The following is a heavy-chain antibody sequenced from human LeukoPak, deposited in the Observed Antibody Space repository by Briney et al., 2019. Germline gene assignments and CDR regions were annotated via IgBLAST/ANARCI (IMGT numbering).Heavy chain of an antibody. CDR1: GGSISSYY. CDR3: AGVYCSGGSCYQDY. Sequence: PSETLSLTCTVSGGSISSYYWSWIRQPPGKGLEWIGYIYYSGSTNYNPSLKSRVTISVDTSKNQFSLKLSSVTAADTAVYYCAGVYCSGGSCYQDYWGQGTLVTVSS. V-gene: IGHV4-59*08. CDR2: IYYSGST. D-gene: IGHD2-15*01. J-gene: IGHJ4*02.